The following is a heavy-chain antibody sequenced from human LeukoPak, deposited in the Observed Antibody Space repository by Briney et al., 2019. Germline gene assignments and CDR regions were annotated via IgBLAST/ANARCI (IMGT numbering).Heavy chain of an antibody. CDR1: GFTFSSYA. Sequence: PGGSLRLSCAASGFTFSSYAMSWVRQAPGKGLEWVSAISGSGGSTYYADSVKGRFTISRDNSKNTLYLQMNSLRAEDTAVYYCVSAGWLPGGVIVERSYYYGMDVWGQGTTVTVSS. D-gene: IGHD3-16*02. V-gene: IGHV3-23*01. CDR3: VSAGWLPGGVIVERSYYYGMDV. J-gene: IGHJ6*02. CDR2: ISGSGGST.